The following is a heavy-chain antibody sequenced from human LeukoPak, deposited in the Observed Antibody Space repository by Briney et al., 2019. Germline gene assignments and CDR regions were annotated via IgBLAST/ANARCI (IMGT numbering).Heavy chain of an antibody. CDR3: ARGGSYVDY. CDR1: GGSISSRY. V-gene: IGHV4-59*11. Sequence: SETLSLTCTVSGGSISSRYWTGIRQSPGKGLEWIGYIYYSGSTNYNPSLKSRVTISVDTSKNQFSLQLSSVTAADTAVYYCARGGSYVDYWGQGTLVTVSS. CDR2: IYYSGST. D-gene: IGHD1-26*01. J-gene: IGHJ4*02.